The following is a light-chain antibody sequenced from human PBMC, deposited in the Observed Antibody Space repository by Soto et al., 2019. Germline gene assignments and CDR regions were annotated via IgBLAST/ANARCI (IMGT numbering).Light chain of an antibody. Sequence: EIVLTQSPGTLSLSPGERATLSCRASQSVSSSYLAWYQQKPGQAPRVLIYGASSRATGIPDRFSGSGSGTDCTLTISRLEPEDFAVYYCQQYGSSPPNTFVQGTKLEIK. CDR3: QQYGSSPPNT. CDR2: GAS. V-gene: IGKV3-20*01. J-gene: IGKJ2*01. CDR1: QSVSSSY.